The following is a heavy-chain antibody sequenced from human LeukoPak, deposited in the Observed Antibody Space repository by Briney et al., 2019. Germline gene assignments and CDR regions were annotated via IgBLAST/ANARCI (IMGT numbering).Heavy chain of an antibody. D-gene: IGHD6-19*01. J-gene: IGHJ4*02. V-gene: IGHV3-23*01. Sequence: PGGSLRLSCAASGFTFSSYAMSWVRQAPGKGLEWVSAISGSGGSTYYADSVKGRFTISRDNSKNTLYLQMNSLRAEDTAVYYCAKSRPAYSSGWYKYFDYWGQGTLVTVSS. CDR1: GFTFSSYA. CDR3: AKSRPAYSSGWYKYFDY. CDR2: ISGSGGST.